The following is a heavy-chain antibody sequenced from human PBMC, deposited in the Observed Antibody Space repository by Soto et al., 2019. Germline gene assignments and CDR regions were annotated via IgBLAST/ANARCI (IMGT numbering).Heavy chain of an antibody. Sequence: PSETLSLTCTVSGGSISSSSYYWGWISQPPGKGLEWIGSIYYSGSTYYNPSLKSRVTISVDTSKNQFSLKLSSVTAADTAVYYCASGQYCSGGSCYRSFDYWGQGTLVTVSS. CDR3: ASGQYCSGGSCYRSFDY. V-gene: IGHV4-39*01. D-gene: IGHD2-15*01. J-gene: IGHJ4*02. CDR1: GGSISSSSYY. CDR2: IYYSGST.